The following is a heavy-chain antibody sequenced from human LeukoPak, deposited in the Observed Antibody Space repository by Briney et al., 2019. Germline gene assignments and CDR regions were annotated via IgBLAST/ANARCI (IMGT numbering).Heavy chain of an antibody. D-gene: IGHD5-24*01. J-gene: IGHJ4*02. CDR3: ASLRDGHTFLDY. V-gene: IGHV1-69*08. Sequence: SVKVSCKTSGGTFTTYRISWVRQAPGQGLEWMGGVIPLLGTSNYAQKFLGRLSIIADISTNTASMELNDLSFEDTAVYYCASLRDGHTFLDYWGQGTLVTVSS. CDR2: VIPLLGTS. CDR1: GGTFTTYR.